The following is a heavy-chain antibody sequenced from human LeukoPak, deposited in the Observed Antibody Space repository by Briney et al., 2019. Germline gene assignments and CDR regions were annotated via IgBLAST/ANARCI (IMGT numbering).Heavy chain of an antibody. D-gene: IGHD3-16*02. CDR3: AKERAGYTNPYYFDY. CDR1: GLTFGTYA. V-gene: IGHV3-23*01. CDR2: ISGSGANT. Sequence: GGSLRLSCAAAGLTFGTYAMSWVRPPPGKGMEWVSTISGSGANTYYADSVRGRFTISRDNSKNTLYLHMNSLRAEDMAVYYRAKERAGYTNPYYFDYWGQGTQVTVSS. J-gene: IGHJ4*02.